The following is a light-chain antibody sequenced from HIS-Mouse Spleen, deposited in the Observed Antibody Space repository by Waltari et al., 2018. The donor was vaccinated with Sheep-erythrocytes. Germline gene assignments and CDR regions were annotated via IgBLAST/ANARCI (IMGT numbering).Light chain of an antibody. Sequence: SSELTQDPAVSVALGQTVRITCQGDSLRSYYASWYQQKPGQATVLVIYGKNNRPSGSPDRFSGSSSGNTASLTITGAQAEDEADYYCNSRDSSGNHWVFGGGTKLTVL. V-gene: IGLV3-19*01. J-gene: IGLJ3*02. CDR1: SLRSYY. CDR2: GKN. CDR3: NSRDSSGNHWV.